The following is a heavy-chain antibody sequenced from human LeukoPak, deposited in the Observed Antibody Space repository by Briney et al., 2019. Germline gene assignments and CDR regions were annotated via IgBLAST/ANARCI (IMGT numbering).Heavy chain of an antibody. J-gene: IGHJ4*02. CDR1: GFTFSSYA. Sequence: PGGSLRLSCAASGFTFSSYAMHWVRQAPGKGLEWVAVISYDGSNKYYADSVKGRFTISRDNSKNTLYLQMNSLRAEDTAVYYCAGDGRDTAMVTPGYWGQGTLVTVSS. D-gene: IGHD5-18*01. CDR2: ISYDGSNK. CDR3: AGDGRDTAMVTPGY. V-gene: IGHV3-30*04.